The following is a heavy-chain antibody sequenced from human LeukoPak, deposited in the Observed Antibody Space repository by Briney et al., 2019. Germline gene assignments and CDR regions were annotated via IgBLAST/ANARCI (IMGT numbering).Heavy chain of an antibody. Sequence: GGSLRLSCAASGFTLSSYGMHWVRQAPGKGLEWVAFIRYDGSNKYYADSVKGRFTISRDNSKNTLYLQMNSLRAEDTAVYYCARGYSSSWPNDYWGQGTLVTVSS. CDR1: GFTLSSYG. D-gene: IGHD6-13*01. CDR2: IRYDGSNK. V-gene: IGHV3-30*02. CDR3: ARGYSSSWPNDY. J-gene: IGHJ4*02.